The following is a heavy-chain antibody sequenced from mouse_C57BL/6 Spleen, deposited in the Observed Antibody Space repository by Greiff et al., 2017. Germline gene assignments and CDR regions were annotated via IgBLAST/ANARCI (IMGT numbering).Heavy chain of an antibody. Sequence: VQLQQSGPVLVKPGASVKMSCKASGYSFTDYYMNWVKQSHGKSLEWIGVINPYNGGTSYNQKFKSKATLTVEKSSSTAYMELNSLTSEDSAVYYCARPYGSSYDYFDYWGQGTTRTVSS. CDR2: INPYNGGT. CDR3: ARPYGSSYDYFDY. V-gene: IGHV1-19*01. D-gene: IGHD1-1*01. CDR1: GYSFTDYY. J-gene: IGHJ2*01.